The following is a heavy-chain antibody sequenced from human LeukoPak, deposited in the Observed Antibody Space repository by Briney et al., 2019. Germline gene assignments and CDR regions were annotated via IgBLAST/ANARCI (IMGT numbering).Heavy chain of an antibody. Sequence: ASVTLSCKASGYTFTGYYIHWVRQAPGQGLEWMGWINPNSGGANYAQKFQGRVTMTRDTSISAAYMDLHSLRSDDTAVYFCARDKSLADPYFFDYWGQGTLVTVSS. J-gene: IGHJ4*02. V-gene: IGHV1-2*02. CDR2: INPNSGGA. CDR3: ARDKSLADPYFFDY. CDR1: GYTFTGYY.